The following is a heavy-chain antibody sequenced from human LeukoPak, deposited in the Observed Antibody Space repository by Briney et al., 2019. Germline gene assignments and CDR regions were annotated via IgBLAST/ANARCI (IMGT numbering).Heavy chain of an antibody. CDR2: MYFGGSS. D-gene: IGHD5-18*01. CDR1: GGSISSYY. CDR3: TRASRGYSYGFAEY. Sequence: SETLSLTCTVSGGSISSYYWSWIRQPPGKGLEWIEYMYFGGSSNYNPSLKSRVTISVDTSKNQLSLNLNSVTAADTAVYYCTRASRGYSYGFAEYWGQGTLVTVSS. J-gene: IGHJ4*02. V-gene: IGHV4-59*01.